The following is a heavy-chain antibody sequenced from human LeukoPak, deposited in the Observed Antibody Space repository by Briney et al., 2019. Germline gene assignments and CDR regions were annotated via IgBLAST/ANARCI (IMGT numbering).Heavy chain of an antibody. J-gene: IGHJ4*02. CDR1: GFTLSNAW. CDR2: IKSKTDGGTT. CDR3: TTDGYYYGSSLDY. Sequence: PGGSLRLSCAASGFTLSNAWMSWVRQAPGKGLEWVGRIKSKTDGGTTDYAAPVKGRFTISRDDSKNTLYLQMSSLKTEDTAVYYCTTDGYYYGSSLDYWGQGTLVTVSS. V-gene: IGHV3-15*01. D-gene: IGHD3-10*01.